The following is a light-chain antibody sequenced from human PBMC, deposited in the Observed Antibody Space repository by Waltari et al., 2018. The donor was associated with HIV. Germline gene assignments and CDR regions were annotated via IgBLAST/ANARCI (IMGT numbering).Light chain of an antibody. J-gene: IGLJ2*01. V-gene: IGLV2-14*01. CDR3: TSYISGTTPV. Sequence: QSALTQPASVSGSPGQSITISCDLTDYEYFSWYQRHPGKAPKVIIYEVTNRPSGLANRFSGSKSGNTATLTISGLQSEDEADYFCTSYISGTTPVFGRGTRVTVL. CDR2: EVT. CDR1: DLTDYEY.